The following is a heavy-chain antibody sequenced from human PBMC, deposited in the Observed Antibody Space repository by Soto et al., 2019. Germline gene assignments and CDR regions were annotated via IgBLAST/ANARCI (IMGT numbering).Heavy chain of an antibody. V-gene: IGHV4-59*08. Sequence: SETLSLTCTVSGGSINSYCWSWIRQPPGKGLEWIAYIFDSGNANYNPSLKSRVTISVDTSKNQFSLKLTSVTAADTAVYYCARHRRTTVAKFYFDNWGQXALVTVSS. J-gene: IGHJ4*02. CDR1: GGSINSYC. CDR3: ARHRRTTVAKFYFDN. D-gene: IGHD4-4*01. CDR2: IFDSGNA.